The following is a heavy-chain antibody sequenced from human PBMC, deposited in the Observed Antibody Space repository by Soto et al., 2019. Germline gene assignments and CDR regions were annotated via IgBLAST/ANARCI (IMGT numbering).Heavy chain of an antibody. CDR2: INDSGDT. D-gene: IGHD6-6*01. J-gene: IGHJ4*02. CDR3: AKRVAYSSSSAYFDY. V-gene: IGHV3-23*01. CDR1: GFTFSSYG. Sequence: PGGSLRLSCAASGFTFSSYGMSWVRQAPGKGLEWVSSINDSGDTYYGDSVKGRFTISRDNSKNPLYLQVNSLSAADTAVYYCAKRVAYSSSSAYFDYWAQGTLVTVSS.